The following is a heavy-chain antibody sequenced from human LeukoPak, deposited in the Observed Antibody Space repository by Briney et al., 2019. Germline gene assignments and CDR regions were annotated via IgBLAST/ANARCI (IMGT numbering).Heavy chain of an antibody. CDR1: GYSFTSYW. Sequence: GESLKISCKGSGYSFTSYWIGWVRQMPGKDLEWMGIIYPGDSDTRYSPSFQGQVTISADKSISTAYLQWSSLKASDTAMYYCARHPPDILTGQIRGYYYMDVWGKGTTVTVSS. CDR3: ARHPPDILTGQIRGYYYMDV. D-gene: IGHD3-9*01. J-gene: IGHJ6*03. CDR2: IYPGDSDT. V-gene: IGHV5-51*01.